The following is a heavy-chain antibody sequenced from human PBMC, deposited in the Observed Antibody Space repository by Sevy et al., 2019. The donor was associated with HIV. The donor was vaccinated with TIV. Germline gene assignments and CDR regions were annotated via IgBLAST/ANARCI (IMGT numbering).Heavy chain of an antibody. Sequence: GGSLRLSCAASGFTFSSYAMPWVRQAPGKGLEWVGFIWHDGSQKYYADSVRGRFTFSRDNSKNTLFLQVSSLRAEDTAVYYCARGRVGATTSYYFDYWGQGTLVTVSS. CDR1: GFTFSSYA. D-gene: IGHD1-26*01. J-gene: IGHJ4*02. V-gene: IGHV3-33*01. CDR3: ARGRVGATTSYYFDY. CDR2: IWHDGSQK.